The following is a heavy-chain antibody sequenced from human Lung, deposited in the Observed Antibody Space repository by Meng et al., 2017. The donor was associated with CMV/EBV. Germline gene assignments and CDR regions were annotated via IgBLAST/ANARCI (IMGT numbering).Heavy chain of an antibody. V-gene: IGHV4-34*01. Sequence: SETXSLXXAVYGGSFSGHYWSWIRQPPGKGLEWIGEINHSGSTNYNPSLKSRVTISVDTSKNQFSLKLSSVTAADAAVYYCARGQRYYYGSGRWDRAWHYYGMDVWGQGTTVXVSS. CDR3: ARGQRYYYGSGRWDRAWHYYGMDV. J-gene: IGHJ6*02. CDR1: GGSFSGHY. D-gene: IGHD3-10*01. CDR2: INHSGST.